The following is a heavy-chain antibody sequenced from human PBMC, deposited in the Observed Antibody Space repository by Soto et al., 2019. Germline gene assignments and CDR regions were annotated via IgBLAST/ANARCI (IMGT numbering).Heavy chain of an antibody. D-gene: IGHD3-22*01. CDR3: ARDASNTTGYYPLDY. Sequence: SETLSLTCTVSGGSISSYYWSWIRQPPGKRLEWIGYIYYSGSTNSNPSLNSRVTIPIDTSKNHFSLKLSSVTAADTAVYYCARDASNTTGYYPLDYWGQGTLVTVSS. CDR1: GGSISSYY. J-gene: IGHJ4*02. V-gene: IGHV4-59*12. CDR2: IYYSGST.